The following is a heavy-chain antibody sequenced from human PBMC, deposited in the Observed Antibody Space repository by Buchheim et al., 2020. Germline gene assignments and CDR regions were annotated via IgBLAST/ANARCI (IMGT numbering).Heavy chain of an antibody. CDR1: GSSITNYR. CDR3: ASSEDFGDYVFDY. J-gene: IGHJ4*02. Sequence: QVRLQESGPGLVKPSETLSLTCAVSGSSITNYRWSWIRQPPGKGLEWIGYIYYSGTTYYNPSLKSRVTISIDTSKNQFSLKVTSVTAADTAVYYCASSEDFGDYVFDYWGQGTL. V-gene: IGHV4-59*06. D-gene: IGHD3-16*01. CDR2: IYYSGTT.